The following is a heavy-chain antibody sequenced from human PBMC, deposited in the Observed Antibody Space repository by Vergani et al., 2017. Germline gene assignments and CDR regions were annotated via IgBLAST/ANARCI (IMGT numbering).Heavy chain of an antibody. CDR3: AREIYSKKVLGWFDP. D-gene: IGHD5-18*01. Sequence: QLQLQESGPGLVKPSETLSLTCTVSGGSISSSSYYWGWIRQPPGKGLEWIGSIYYSGSTYYNPSLKSRVTISVDRSKNQFSLKLSSVTAADTAVYYCAREIYSKKVLGWFDPWGQGTLVTVSS. CDR2: IYYSGST. V-gene: IGHV4-39*07. J-gene: IGHJ5*02. CDR1: GGSISSSSYY.